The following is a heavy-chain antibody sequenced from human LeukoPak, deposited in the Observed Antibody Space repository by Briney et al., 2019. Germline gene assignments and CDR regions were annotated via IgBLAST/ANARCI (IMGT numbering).Heavy chain of an antibody. CDR1: GFTVSSCY. D-gene: IGHD3-9*01. Sequence: GGSLRLSCVASGFTVSSCYMSWVRQAPGKGLEWVSVMYSGGTTDYADSVKGRFTISRDNSKNTLYLQMNSLRAEDTAVYYCARDRYLSYWGQGTLVTVSS. CDR2: MYSGGTT. V-gene: IGHV3-53*01. J-gene: IGHJ4*02. CDR3: ARDRYLSY.